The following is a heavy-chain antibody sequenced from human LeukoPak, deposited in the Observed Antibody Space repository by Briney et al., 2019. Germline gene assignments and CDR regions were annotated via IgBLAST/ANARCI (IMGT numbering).Heavy chain of an antibody. Sequence: SETLSLTCSVSGGSISSSTYSWVWIRQPPGSALEWIGNIYNGGPTFYNPSLRSRVTISVDTSKNQFSLKLSSVTAADTAVYYCAREHLQGGGCPFDYWGQGTLVTVSS. D-gene: IGHD6-19*01. J-gene: IGHJ4*02. CDR1: GGSISSSTYS. V-gene: IGHV4-39*02. CDR3: AREHLQGGGCPFDY. CDR2: IYNGGPT.